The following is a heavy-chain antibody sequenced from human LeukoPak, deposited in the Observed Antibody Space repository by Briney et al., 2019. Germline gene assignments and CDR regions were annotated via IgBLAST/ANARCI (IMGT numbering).Heavy chain of an antibody. CDR1: GYSFTDNY. V-gene: IGHV1-18*04. CDR3: ARVGQWELLLDF. D-gene: IGHD1-26*01. CDR2: NSAYNGKT. J-gene: IGHJ4*02. Sequence: ASVKVTCKGSGYSFTDNYIHWLRHAPGPGLEWMGWNSAYNGKTDSAQNLQGRVTMTTDTSTSTDYMELRSLRSDDTAVYYCARVGQWELLLDFWGQGTLVTVSS.